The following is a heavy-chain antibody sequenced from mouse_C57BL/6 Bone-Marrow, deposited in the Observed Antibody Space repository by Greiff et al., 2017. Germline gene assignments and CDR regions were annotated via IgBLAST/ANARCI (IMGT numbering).Heavy chain of an antibody. Sequence: QVQLQQSGAELVRPGTSVKMSCKASGYTFTHYWIGWAKQRPGHGLEWIGYIYPGGGYTNYTEKFKGKATLTADKSSSTAYMQFSSLTSEDSAIYYCARSKGFDYWGQGTTLTVSS. CDR1: GYTFTHYW. J-gene: IGHJ2*01. CDR2: IYPGGGYT. CDR3: ARSKGFDY. V-gene: IGHV1-63*01.